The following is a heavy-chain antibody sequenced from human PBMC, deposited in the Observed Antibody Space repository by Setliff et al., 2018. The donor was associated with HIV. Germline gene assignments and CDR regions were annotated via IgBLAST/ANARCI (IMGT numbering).Heavy chain of an antibody. D-gene: IGHD3-22*01. CDR2: IYTTGST. CDR3: ARGARYAYYYESSGYYRHFDY. V-gene: IGHV4-61*09. CDR1: GAYISSGSYY. Sequence: SETLSLTCTVSGAYISSGSYYWTWIRQPAGKGLEWIGHIYTTGSTNYNPSLKSRVTMSVDTSKNQFSLNLRSVTAADTAVYYCARGARYAYYYESSGYYRHFDYWGQGTLVTVSS. J-gene: IGHJ4*02.